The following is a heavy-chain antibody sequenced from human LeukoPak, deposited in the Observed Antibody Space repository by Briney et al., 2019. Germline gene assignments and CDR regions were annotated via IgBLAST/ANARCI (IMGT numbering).Heavy chain of an antibody. Sequence: SETLSLTCAVYGGSFSGYYWSWIRQPPGKGLEWIGEINHSGSTNYNPSLKSRVTISVDTSKNQFSLKLSSVTAADTAVYYCARGPYRPYYYDSSGYYSAAEYFQHWGQGTLVTVSS. CDR1: GGSFSGYY. D-gene: IGHD3-22*01. V-gene: IGHV4-34*01. CDR2: INHSGST. CDR3: ARGPYRPYYYDSSGYYSAAEYFQH. J-gene: IGHJ1*01.